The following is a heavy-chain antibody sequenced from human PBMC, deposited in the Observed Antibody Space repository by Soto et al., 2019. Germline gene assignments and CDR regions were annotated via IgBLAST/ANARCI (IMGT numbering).Heavy chain of an antibody. CDR3: ALRSMAVVPEY. D-gene: IGHD3-22*01. CDR1: GDSISSYY. CDR2: LYYGRSA. J-gene: IGHJ4*02. V-gene: IGHV4-59*01. Sequence: QVQLQESGPGLVKPSETLSLTCAVSGDSISSYYCMWIRQPPGKGLESIGYLYYGRSANYNPSLKRRVTLSVDTSTNQCSLALSSMTAADTAVYYCALRSMAVVPEYWGQGTLVTVSS.